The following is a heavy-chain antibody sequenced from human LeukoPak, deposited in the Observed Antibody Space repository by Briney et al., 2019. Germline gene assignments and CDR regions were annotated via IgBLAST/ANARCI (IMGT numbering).Heavy chain of an antibody. J-gene: IGHJ6*03. CDR1: GFIFSSYW. CDR2: INSDGSST. D-gene: IGHD3-3*01. V-gene: IGHV3-74*01. CDR3: ARYGRNYDFWSGYRYYYYMDV. Sequence: GESLRLSCAASGFIFSSYWMHWVRQAPGKGLVWVSRINSDGSSTSYADSVKGRFTISRDNAKNTLYLQMNSLRAEDTAVYYCARYGRNYDFWSGYRYYYYMDVWGKGTTVTVSS.